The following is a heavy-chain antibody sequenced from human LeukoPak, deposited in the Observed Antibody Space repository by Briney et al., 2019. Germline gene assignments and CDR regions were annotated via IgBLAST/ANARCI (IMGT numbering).Heavy chain of an antibody. J-gene: IGHJ5*02. CDR1: GYTFTGYY. Sequence: GASVKVSCKASGYTFTGYYMHWVRQAPGQGLEWMGWINPNSGGTNYAQKFQGRVTMTRDTSISTAYMELSRLRSDDTAVYYCARGAFGELFPPRLNWFDPWGQGTLVTVSS. CDR2: INPNSGGT. V-gene: IGHV1-2*02. D-gene: IGHD3-10*01. CDR3: ARGAFGELFPPRLNWFDP.